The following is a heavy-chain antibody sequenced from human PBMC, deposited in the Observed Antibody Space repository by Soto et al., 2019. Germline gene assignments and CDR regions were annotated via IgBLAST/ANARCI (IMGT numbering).Heavy chain of an antibody. CDR2: INHSGST. Sequence: LSLTCAVYGGSFSGYYWSWIRQPPGKGLEWIGEINHSGSTNYNPSLKSRVTISVDTSKNQFSLKLSSVTAADTAVYYCARWIRYYYGMDVWGQGTTVTVSS. J-gene: IGHJ6*02. V-gene: IGHV4-34*01. D-gene: IGHD2-2*03. CDR3: ARWIRYYYGMDV. CDR1: GGSFSGYY.